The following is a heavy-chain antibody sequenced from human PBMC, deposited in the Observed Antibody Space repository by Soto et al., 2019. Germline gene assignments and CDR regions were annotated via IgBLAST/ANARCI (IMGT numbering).Heavy chain of an antibody. J-gene: IGHJ6*02. CDR3: ARVLEVGGYDTDYGMDV. CDR1: GFSFSTFS. CDR2: ISSSSGYL. V-gene: IGHV3-21*01. Sequence: PGGSLRLSCEASGFSFSTFSMNWVRQAPGKGLEYVSVISSSSGYLYYADSVKGRFTISRDTSKNTLYLQMNSLRDEETAVYYCARVLEVGGYDTDYGMDVWGQGSTFTVAS. D-gene: IGHD5-12*01.